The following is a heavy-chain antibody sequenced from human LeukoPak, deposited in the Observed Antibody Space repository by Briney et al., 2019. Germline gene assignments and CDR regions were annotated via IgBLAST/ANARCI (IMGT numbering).Heavy chain of an antibody. J-gene: IGHJ4*02. D-gene: IGHD6-19*01. CDR3: ARSSSSGWYGGGFDY. CDR1: GGSFSSGGYY. V-gene: IGHV4-31*03. CDR2: IYYRGST. Sequence: SETLSLTCTVSGGSFSSGGYYWGWVRQHPGRGVEWIGYIYYRGSTYYNPSPKSRVTISVDTSKNQFSLKLSSVTAAATAVYYCARSSSSGWYGGGFDYWGQGTLVTVSS.